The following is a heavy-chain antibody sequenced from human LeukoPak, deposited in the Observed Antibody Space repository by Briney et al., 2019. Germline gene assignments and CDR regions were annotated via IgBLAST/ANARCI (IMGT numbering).Heavy chain of an antibody. V-gene: IGHV4-59*12. J-gene: IGHJ4*02. CDR3: AREYITMGFRDSNGYYFDY. CDR1: GGSISSYY. D-gene: IGHD3-10*01. CDR2: IYYSGST. Sequence: SETLSLTCTVSGGSISSYYWSWIRQPPGKGLEWIGYIYYSGSTNYNPSLKSRVTISVDKSKNQFSLKLDSVTAADTAVYYCAREYITMGFRDSNGYYFDYWGQGTLVTVSS.